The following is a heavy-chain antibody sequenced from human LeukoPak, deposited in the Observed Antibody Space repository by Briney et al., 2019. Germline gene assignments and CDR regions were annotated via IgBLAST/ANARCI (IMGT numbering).Heavy chain of an antibody. Sequence: GGSLRLSCAASGFTFSSYAMSWVRQAPGKGLEWVSAIRGSGGSTYYADSVKGRFTISRDSSKDTLYLQMNSLRAEDTAVYYCAKDQRGITMIVVGILGAFDIWGQGTMVTVSS. CDR2: IRGSGGST. D-gene: IGHD3-22*01. CDR1: GFTFSSYA. J-gene: IGHJ3*02. V-gene: IGHV3-23*01. CDR3: AKDQRGITMIVVGILGAFDI.